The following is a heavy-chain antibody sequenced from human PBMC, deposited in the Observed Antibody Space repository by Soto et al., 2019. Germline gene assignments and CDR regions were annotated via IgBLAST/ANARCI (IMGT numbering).Heavy chain of an antibody. J-gene: IGHJ4*02. CDR2: ISSDERNK. CDR3: AKDQNVLRFLEWLTALDY. Sequence: GGSLRLSCAASGFTFSSHGMHWVRQAPGKGLEWVAVISSDERNKYYGDSVKGRFTISRDNSKNTLYLHMNSRRIEDTAVYYCAKDQNVLRFLEWLTALDYWGQGTLVTVSS. V-gene: IGHV3-30*18. D-gene: IGHD3-3*01. CDR1: GFTFSSHG.